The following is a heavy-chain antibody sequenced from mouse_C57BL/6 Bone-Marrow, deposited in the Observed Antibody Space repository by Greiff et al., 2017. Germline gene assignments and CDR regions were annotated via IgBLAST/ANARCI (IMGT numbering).Heavy chain of an antibody. CDR2: IDPEAGET. V-gene: IGHV14-2*01. Sequence: VQLQQSGAELVKPGASVKLSCTASGFNIKDYYMHWVKQRPEQGLEWIGRIDPEAGETKYAPKFQGKATITADTSSNTAYLQLSSLTSEDTAVYYCARGFYYDYPAWFAYWGQGTLVTVSA. CDR1: GFNIKDYY. CDR3: ARGFYYDYPAWFAY. D-gene: IGHD2-4*01. J-gene: IGHJ3*01.